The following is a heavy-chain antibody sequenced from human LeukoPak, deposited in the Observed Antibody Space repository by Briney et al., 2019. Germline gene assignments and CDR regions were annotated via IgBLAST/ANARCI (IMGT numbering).Heavy chain of an antibody. D-gene: IGHD3-16*02. Sequence: SETLSLTCAVYGGSFSGYYWSWIRQPPGKGLEWIGEINHSGSTNYNPSLKSRVTISVDTSKNQFSLKLSSVTAADTAVYYCARSRRTNYDYVWGSYRYHYFDYWGQGTLVTVSS. CDR3: ARSRRTNYDYVWGSYRYHYFDY. J-gene: IGHJ4*02. CDR1: GGSFSGYY. CDR2: INHSGST. V-gene: IGHV4-34*01.